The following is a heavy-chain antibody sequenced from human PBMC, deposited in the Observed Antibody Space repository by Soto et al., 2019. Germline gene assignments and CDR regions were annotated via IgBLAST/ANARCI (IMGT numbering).Heavy chain of an antibody. J-gene: IGHJ4*02. Sequence: SETLSLTCTVSGGSVNSGSYYWSWIRQPPGKGLEWIGYIFYSGSTKYNPSLKSRVTISVDTSKNQFSLTLSSVTAADTAVYYCAREQLPYYSGQGSLVTVSS. D-gene: IGHD1-26*01. V-gene: IGHV4-61*01. CDR3: AREQLPYY. CDR2: IFYSGST. CDR1: GGSVNSGSYY.